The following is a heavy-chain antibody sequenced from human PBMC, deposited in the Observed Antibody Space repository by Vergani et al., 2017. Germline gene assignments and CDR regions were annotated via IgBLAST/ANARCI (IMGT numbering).Heavy chain of an antibody. D-gene: IGHD3-3*01. Sequence: QVQLVESGGGVVQRGGSLRLSCATSGFTLSNYDMQWIRQGPGKGLEFVAFIQFDGSNQYYTDSVKGRFTLSRDFSKNTLYLQMNSLRTDDTATYYCAKHFRGWSSDYCGQG. V-gene: IGHV3-30*02. CDR1: GFTLSNYD. J-gene: IGHJ4*02. CDR2: IQFDGSNQ. CDR3: AKHFRGWSSDY.